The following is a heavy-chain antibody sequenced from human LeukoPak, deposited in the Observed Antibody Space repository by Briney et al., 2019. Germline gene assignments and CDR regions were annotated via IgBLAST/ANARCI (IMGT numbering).Heavy chain of an antibody. CDR1: GFTFSSYW. V-gene: IGHV3-74*01. CDR2: INSDGSST. Sequence: GGSLRLSCAASGFTFSSYWMHWVRQAPGKGLVWVSRINSDGSSTDYADSVKGRFTISRDNAENTLYLQMNSLRVEDTAVYYCAGQIWLGELFAHYWGQGTLVTVSS. D-gene: IGHD3-10*01. CDR3: AGQIWLGELFAHY. J-gene: IGHJ4*02.